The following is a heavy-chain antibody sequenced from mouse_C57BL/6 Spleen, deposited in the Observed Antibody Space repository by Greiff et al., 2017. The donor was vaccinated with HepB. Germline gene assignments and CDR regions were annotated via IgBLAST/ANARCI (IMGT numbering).Heavy chain of an antibody. CDR2: ISSGGSYT. D-gene: IGHD1-1*01. CDR1: GFTFSSYG. CDR3: ARHRVYGSSPFDY. V-gene: IGHV5-6*01. Sequence: EVMLVESGGDLVKPGGSLKLSCAASGFTFSSYGMSWVRQTPDKRLEWVATISSGGSYTYYPASVKGRFTISRDNAKNTLYLQMSSLKSEDTAMYYCARHRVYGSSPFDYWGQGTTLTVSS. J-gene: IGHJ2*01.